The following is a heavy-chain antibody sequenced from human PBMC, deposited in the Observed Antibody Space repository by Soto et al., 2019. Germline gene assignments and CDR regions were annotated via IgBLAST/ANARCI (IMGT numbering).Heavy chain of an antibody. J-gene: IGHJ6*02. CDR2: IVPIFGTP. V-gene: IGHV1-69*01. CDR1: GGGFNNYA. CDR3: ARDPTRGGVVHQEYGMDV. D-gene: IGHD3-3*01. Sequence: QVQLVQSGAEVKKPASSVRVSCQASGGGFNNYAISWVRQAPGQGLEWMGGIVPIFGTPDYAERFQGRLTNTADVSTRTVYMELSRLRSEETAIYYCARDPTRGGVVHQEYGMDVWGQGTTVTVSS.